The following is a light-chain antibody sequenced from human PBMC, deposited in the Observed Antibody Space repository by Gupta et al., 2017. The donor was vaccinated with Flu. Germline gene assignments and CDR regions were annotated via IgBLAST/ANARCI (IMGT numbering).Light chain of an antibody. CDR1: SGINVGASK. CDR3: VIWHSSAWV. CDR2: YKSDSEK. V-gene: IGLV5-45*01. Sequence: CTLRSGINVGASKIYWYQQKPGSPHQYLLTYKSDSEKQQGSGVTSRFSGYKDASDNEGILLISGLQSEDEADYYCVIWHSSAWVFGGGTKLTVL. J-gene: IGLJ2*01.